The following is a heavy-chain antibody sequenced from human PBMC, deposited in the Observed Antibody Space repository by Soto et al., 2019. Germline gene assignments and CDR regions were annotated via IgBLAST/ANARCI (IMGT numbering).Heavy chain of an antibody. CDR3: ARALTGTIHPHYFDP. CDR2: IYPGDSDT. Sequence: LKSSWRGCGYGFTEFLVGSLSHMPGKGLEWMGIIYPGDSDTRYSPSFQGQVTISADNSISTAYLQWSSLRASDTAMYYCARALTGTIHPHYFDPWGQGTLVTVSS. D-gene: IGHD1-7*01. CDR1: GYGFTEFL. V-gene: IGHV5-51*01. J-gene: IGHJ4*02.